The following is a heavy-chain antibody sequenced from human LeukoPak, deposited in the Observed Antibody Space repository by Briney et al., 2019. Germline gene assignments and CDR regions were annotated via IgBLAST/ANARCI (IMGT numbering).Heavy chain of an antibody. CDR3: ARDRKDSSGWYYYDSSGYTL. CDR2: IYYSGST. J-gene: IGHJ4*02. V-gene: IGHV4-30-4*08. D-gene: IGHD3-22*01. Sequence: SQTLSLTCTVSGGSISSGDYYWSWIRQPPGKGLEWIGYIYYSGSTYYNPSLKSRVTISVDTSKNQFSLKLSSVTAADTAVYYCARDRKDSSGWYYYDSSGYTLWGQGTLVTVSS. CDR1: GGSISSGDYY.